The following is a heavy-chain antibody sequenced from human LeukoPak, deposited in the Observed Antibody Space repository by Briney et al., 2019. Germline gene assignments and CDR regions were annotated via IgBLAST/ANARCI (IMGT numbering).Heavy chain of an antibody. CDR2: INQDGSEK. Sequence: GGSLRLSCVASGFTFNDYWMSWVRQAPGRGLEWVVNINQDGSEKYYVDSLRGRFTSSRDNAKNSLYLQMNSLRAEDTAVYYCAGSYYGGPFDYWGQGTLVTVSS. J-gene: IGHJ4*02. CDR3: AGSYYGGPFDY. CDR1: GFTFNDYW. V-gene: IGHV3-7*01. D-gene: IGHD4-23*01.